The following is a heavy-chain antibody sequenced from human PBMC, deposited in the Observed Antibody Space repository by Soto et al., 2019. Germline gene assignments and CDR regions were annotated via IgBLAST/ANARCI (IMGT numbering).Heavy chain of an antibody. J-gene: IGHJ5*02. CDR2: IYYSGST. Sequence: SETLSLTCTVSGGSISSGGYYWSWIRQHPGKGLEWIGYIYYSGSTYYNPSLKSRVTISVDTSKNQFSLKLSSVTAADTAVYYCARVKYGDYAKYNWFDPWGQGTLVTVSS. CDR3: ARVKYGDYAKYNWFDP. D-gene: IGHD4-17*01. CDR1: GGSISSGGYY. V-gene: IGHV4-31*03.